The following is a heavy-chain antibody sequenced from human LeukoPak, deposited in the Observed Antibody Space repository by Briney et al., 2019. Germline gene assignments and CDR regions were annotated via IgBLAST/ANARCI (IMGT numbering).Heavy chain of an antibody. Sequence: PSETLSLTCTVSGGSISCSNYYWGWIRQPPGKGLEWIGTIYYSGGSYYNPSLKSRASISVDTSKNRFSLNLNSVTAADTAVYFCARHENIIMVPTAHAFDYWGQGALVTVSS. CDR2: IYYSGGS. CDR1: GGSISCSNYY. D-gene: IGHD2/OR15-2a*01. J-gene: IGHJ4*02. V-gene: IGHV4-39*01. CDR3: ARHENIIMVPTAHAFDY.